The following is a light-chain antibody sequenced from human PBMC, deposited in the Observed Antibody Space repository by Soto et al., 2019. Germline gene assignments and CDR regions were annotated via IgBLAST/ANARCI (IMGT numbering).Light chain of an antibody. J-gene: IGLJ1*01. CDR3: SSYTSSTTQV. CDR2: EVS. V-gene: IGLV2-14*01. CDR1: SRDVGGHDY. Sequence: QSVLTQPASVSGSPGQSITISCTGTSRDVGGHDYVSWYQQHPGKAPKLMVSEVSNRPSGVSDRFSGSKSGNTASLTISGLQAEDEADYYCSSYTSSTTQVFGTVTKVTVL.